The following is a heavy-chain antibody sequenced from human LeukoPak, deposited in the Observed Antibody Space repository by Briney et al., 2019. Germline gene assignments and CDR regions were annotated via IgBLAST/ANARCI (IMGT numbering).Heavy chain of an antibody. J-gene: IGHJ4*02. CDR2: INSDGSST. CDR3: ASCREGYNWLDY. D-gene: IGHD1-1*01. Sequence: PGGSLRLSCAASGFTFSSYWMHWVRQAPGKGLVWVSRINSDGSSTSYADSVKGRFTISRDNAKNTLYLQMNSLRAEDTAVYYCASCREGYNWLDYWGQGTLVTVSS. V-gene: IGHV3-74*01. CDR1: GFTFSSYW.